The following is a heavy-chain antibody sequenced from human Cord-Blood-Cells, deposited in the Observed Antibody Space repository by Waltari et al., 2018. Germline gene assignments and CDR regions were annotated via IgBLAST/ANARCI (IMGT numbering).Heavy chain of an antibody. CDR3: ASGVGSSSYFDY. D-gene: IGHD6-6*01. Sequence: QVQLQESGPGLVKPSETLSLTCTVSGGSISSYYWSWLRQPAGKGLEWIWRIYTSGSTNYHPSLRSRVTMSVDTSQNQCSLMLSSVTAAATAVYYCASGVGSSSYFDYWGQGTLVTVSS. J-gene: IGHJ4*02. CDR2: IYTSGST. CDR1: GGSISSYY. V-gene: IGHV4-4*07.